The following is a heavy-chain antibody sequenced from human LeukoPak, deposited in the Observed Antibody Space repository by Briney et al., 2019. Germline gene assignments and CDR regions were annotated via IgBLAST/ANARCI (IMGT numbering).Heavy chain of an antibody. CDR1: GFTFSSFG. J-gene: IGHJ4*02. D-gene: IGHD3-22*01. Sequence: PGGSLRLSCVASGFTFSSFGMHWVRQTPGEGLEWVSFIWFDGSEKYYADSVKGRFTISRDNSKNTLTLQMNSLRVEDTAVYHCARTFDSSGYDYGHYFDYWGQGALVTVSS. CDR3: ARTFDSSGYDYGHYFDY. V-gene: IGHV3-33*01. CDR2: IWFDGSEK.